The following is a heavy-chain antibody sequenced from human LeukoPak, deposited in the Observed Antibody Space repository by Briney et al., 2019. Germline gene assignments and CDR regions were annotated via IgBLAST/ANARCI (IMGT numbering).Heavy chain of an antibody. J-gene: IGHJ4*02. CDR3: AKGDCSSGSCYFDY. D-gene: IGHD2-15*01. Sequence: PGGSLRLSCAASGFTLSNYPMYWVRQAPGKGLEWVSSLSDTGDSTHYADSVKGRFTISRDSAGSALYLQMNSLRAEDTAVYYCAKGDCSSGSCYFDYWGQGSQVTVSS. V-gene: IGHV3-23*01. CDR1: GFTLSNYP. CDR2: LSDTGDST.